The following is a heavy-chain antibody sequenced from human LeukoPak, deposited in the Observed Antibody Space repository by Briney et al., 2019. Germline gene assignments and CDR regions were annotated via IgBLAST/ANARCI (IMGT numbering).Heavy chain of an antibody. CDR3: ARVSRRLQLACPCDY. Sequence: GGSLRLSCAASGFTFSSYSMNWVRQAPGKGLEWVSSISSSSSYIYYADSVKGRFTISRDNAKNSLYLQMNSLRAEDTAVYYCARVSRRLQLACPCDYWGQGTLVTVSS. D-gene: IGHD5-24*01. CDR1: GFTFSSYS. J-gene: IGHJ4*02. CDR2: ISSSSSYI. V-gene: IGHV3-21*01.